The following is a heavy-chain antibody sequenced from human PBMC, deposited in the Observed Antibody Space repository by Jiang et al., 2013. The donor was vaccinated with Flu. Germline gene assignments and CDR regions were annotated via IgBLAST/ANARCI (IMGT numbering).Heavy chain of an antibody. Sequence: GSGLVKPSETLSLTCAVYGGSFSGYYWSWIRQPPGKGLEWIGEINHSGSTNYNPSLKSRVTISVDTSKNQFSLKLSSVTAADTAVYYCARDLSVPKVIWGQGTLVTVSS. J-gene: IGHJ4*02. V-gene: IGHV4-34*01. CDR1: GGSFSGYY. CDR3: ARDLSVPKVI. D-gene: IGHD4-17*01. CDR2: INHSGST.